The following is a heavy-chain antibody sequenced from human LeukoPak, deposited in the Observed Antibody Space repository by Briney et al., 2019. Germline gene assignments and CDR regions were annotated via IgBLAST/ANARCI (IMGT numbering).Heavy chain of an antibody. CDR1: GFTFSSYA. CDR3: AKDTVKVTTIRRVPHYMDV. J-gene: IGHJ6*03. D-gene: IGHD5-12*01. V-gene: IGHV3-30*04. Sequence: GGSLRLSCAASGFTFSSYAMHWVRQAPGKGLEWVAVISYDGSNKYYADSVKGRFIISRDNSKNTLYLQMNSLRAEDTAVYYCAKDTVKVTTIRRVPHYMDVWGKGAAVTISS. CDR2: ISYDGSNK.